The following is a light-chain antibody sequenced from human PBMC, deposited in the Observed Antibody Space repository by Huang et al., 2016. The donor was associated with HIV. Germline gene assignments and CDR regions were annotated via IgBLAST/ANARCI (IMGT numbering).Light chain of an antibody. CDR1: QTLSSNY. V-gene: IGKV3-20*01. J-gene: IGKJ1*01. Sequence: EGVLTQSPGTLSLSPGKGATLSCRASQTLSSNYLAWYQQRPGQAPRLLIYGASTSAPGLPDRFSGSGSGTDFTLTITRLEPEDFAVYYCHQYGGSPWTFGQGTKVEIK. CDR3: HQYGGSPWT. CDR2: GAS.